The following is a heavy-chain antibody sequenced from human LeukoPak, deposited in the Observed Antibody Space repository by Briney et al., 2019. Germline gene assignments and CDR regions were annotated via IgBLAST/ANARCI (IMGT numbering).Heavy chain of an antibody. CDR3: ARDQRGAWFDP. Sequence: PGGSLRLSCAASGFTFGSYGMHWVRQAPGKGLEWVAVIWHDGSNKIYADSVEGRFTISRDNSKNTLYLHLNSLRGEDTAVYYCARDQRGAWFDPWGQGTLVTVSS. D-gene: IGHD6-25*01. CDR1: GFTFGSYG. J-gene: IGHJ5*02. CDR2: IWHDGSNK. V-gene: IGHV3-33*01.